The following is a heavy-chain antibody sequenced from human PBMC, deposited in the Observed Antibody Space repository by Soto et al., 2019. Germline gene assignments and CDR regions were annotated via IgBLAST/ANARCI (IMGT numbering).Heavy chain of an antibody. V-gene: IGHV3-30*04. J-gene: IGHJ4*02. CDR3: ARGVGIQLWTYFDY. CDR1: GFTFSSYA. Sequence: GGSLRLSCAASGFTFSSYAMHWVRQAPGKGLEWVAVISYDGSNKYYADSVKGRFTISRDNSKNTLYLQMNSLRVEDTAVYYCARGVGIQLWTYFDYWGQGTLVTVSS. D-gene: IGHD5-18*01. CDR2: ISYDGSNK.